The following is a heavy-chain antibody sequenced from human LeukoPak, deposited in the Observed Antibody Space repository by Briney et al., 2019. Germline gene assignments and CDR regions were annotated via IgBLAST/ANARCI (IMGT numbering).Heavy chain of an antibody. J-gene: IGHJ4*02. CDR1: GYTFTSYG. CDR3: ARDLHDILTEGYFDY. D-gene: IGHD3-9*01. Sequence: ASVKVSCKASGYTFTSYGISWGRQAPGQGLEWMGWISAYNGNTKYAQKLQGRVTMPTDTSTSTAYMELRSLRSDDTAVYYCARDLHDILTEGYFDYWGQGTLVTVSS. CDR2: ISAYNGNT. V-gene: IGHV1-18*01.